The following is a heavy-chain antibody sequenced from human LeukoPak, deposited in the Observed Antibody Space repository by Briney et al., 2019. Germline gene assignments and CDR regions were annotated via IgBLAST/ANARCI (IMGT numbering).Heavy chain of an antibody. J-gene: IGHJ3*02. Sequence: GGSLRLSCAASGFTFSSYAMNWVRQGPGKGLEWVSTISGSGGSTYYADSVRGRFTISRDNSKNTLYVQMNSLRADDTAVYYCAKDRGDYGPADDAFDIWGQGTMVTVSS. CDR3: AKDRGDYGPADDAFDI. CDR2: ISGSGGST. V-gene: IGHV3-23*01. D-gene: IGHD4-17*01. CDR1: GFTFSSYA.